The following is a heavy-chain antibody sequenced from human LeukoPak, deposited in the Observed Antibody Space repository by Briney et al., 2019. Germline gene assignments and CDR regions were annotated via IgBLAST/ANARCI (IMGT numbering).Heavy chain of an antibody. V-gene: IGHV4-39*01. J-gene: IGHJ3*02. Sequence: SGTLSLTCTVSGGSISSGSYYWGWFRQPPEKGLEWIGSIYSSGTTYYNSSLKSRVTISVDTSKNQFSLKLSSVTAADTAVYYCARPSLSTFDIWGQGTMVTISS. CDR3: ARPSLSTFDI. CDR2: IYSSGTT. CDR1: GGSISSGSYY.